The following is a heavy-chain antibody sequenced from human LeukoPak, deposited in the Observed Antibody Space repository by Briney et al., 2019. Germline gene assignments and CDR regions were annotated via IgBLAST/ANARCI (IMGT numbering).Heavy chain of an antibody. CDR1: GYTFTNYG. J-gene: IGHJ5*02. CDR2: ISGYNGNT. CDR3: ARDPCSSTSCYRNLGWFDP. D-gene: IGHD2-2*01. Sequence: ASVKVSCKASGYTFTNYGISWVRQAPGQGLEWMGWISGYNGNTNYAQKLQGRVTMTTDTSTSTAYMELRSLRSDDTAVYYCARDPCSSTSCYRNLGWFDPWGQGTLVTVSS. V-gene: IGHV1-18*01.